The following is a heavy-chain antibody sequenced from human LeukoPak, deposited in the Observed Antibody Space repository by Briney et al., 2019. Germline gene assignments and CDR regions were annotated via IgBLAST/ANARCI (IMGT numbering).Heavy chain of an antibody. V-gene: IGHV1-69*13. D-gene: IGHD2-15*01. J-gene: IGHJ5*02. Sequence: SVKVSCKASGGTFSSYAISWVRQAPGQGLEWMGGIVPIFGTANYAQKFQGRVTITADESTSTAYMELSSLRSEDTAVYYCARAQPPHLSTVVVAATSWFDPWGQGTLVTVSS. CDR1: GGTFSSYA. CDR3: ARAQPPHLSTVVVAATSWFDP. CDR2: IVPIFGTA.